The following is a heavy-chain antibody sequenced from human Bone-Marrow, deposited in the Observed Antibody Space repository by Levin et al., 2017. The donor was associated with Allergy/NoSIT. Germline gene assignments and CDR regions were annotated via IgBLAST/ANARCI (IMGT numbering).Heavy chain of an antibody. D-gene: IGHD3-10*01. CDR2: IRSKAYGGTT. CDR3: TRGGRLLWVGELYY. J-gene: IGHJ4*02. CDR1: GFTFGDYA. V-gene: IGHV3-49*03. Sequence: PGGSLRLSCTASGFTFGDYAMSWFRQAPGKGLEWVGFIRSKAYGGTTEYAASVKGRFTISRDDSKSIAYLQMNSLKTEDTAVYYCTRGGRLLWVGELYYWGQGTLVTVSS.